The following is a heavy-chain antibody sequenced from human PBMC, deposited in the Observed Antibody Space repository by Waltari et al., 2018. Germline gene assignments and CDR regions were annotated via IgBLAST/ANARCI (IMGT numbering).Heavy chain of an antibody. CDR1: GGTFNNHA. J-gene: IGHJ4*02. D-gene: IGHD6-19*01. Sequence: QVHLEQSETAVKKPGSSVKVSCKASGGTFNNHAVSWGRQAPGQGIEWLGRIIPTFGIGNYAQKFQGRVTITADKSTATAYMELNGLTSEDTAVYYCGADLGTQWLTHPIQYWGQGTLLTVSS. V-gene: IGHV1-69*04. CDR3: GADLGTQWLTHPIQY. CDR2: IIPTFGIG.